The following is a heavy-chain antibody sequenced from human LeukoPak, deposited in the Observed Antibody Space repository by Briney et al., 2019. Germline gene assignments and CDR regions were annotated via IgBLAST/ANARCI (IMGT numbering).Heavy chain of an antibody. V-gene: IGHV3-33*01. CDR1: GFTFSSYG. Sequence: QPGRSLRLSCAASGFTFSSYGMHWVRQAPGKGLEWVAVIWYDGSNKYYADSVKGRFTISRDNSKNTLYLQMSSLRAEDTAVYYCASGEGAVAGTGSYFDYWGQGTLVTVSS. CDR3: ASGEGAVAGTGSYFDY. CDR2: IWYDGSNK. D-gene: IGHD6-19*01. J-gene: IGHJ4*02.